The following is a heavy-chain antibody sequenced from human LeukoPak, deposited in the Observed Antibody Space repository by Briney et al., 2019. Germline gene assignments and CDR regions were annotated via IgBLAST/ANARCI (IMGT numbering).Heavy chain of an antibody. CDR1: GYTFTSYD. D-gene: IGHD3-9*01. CDR3: ARGLRLRRYFVWSPGGYFDY. J-gene: IGHJ4*02. V-gene: IGHV1-8*03. CDR2: MNPNSGNT. Sequence: ASVKVSCKASGYTFTSYDINWVRQATGQGLEWMGRMNPNSGNTSYAQKFQGRVTITRNTSISTAYMELSSLRSEDTAVYYCARGLRLRRYFVWSPGGYFDYWGQGTLVTVSS.